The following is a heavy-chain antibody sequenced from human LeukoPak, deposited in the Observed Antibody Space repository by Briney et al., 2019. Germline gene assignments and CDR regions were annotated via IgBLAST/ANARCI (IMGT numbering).Heavy chain of an antibody. D-gene: IGHD1-26*01. CDR2: IYYSGST. Sequence: SETLSLTCTVSGGSISSSSYSWGWLRPPPGKGLEWIGSIYYSGSTFYNPSLKSRVTISVDTSKNQFPLKLRSVTAADTAVYYCARQGSGRTSDYWGQGTLVTASS. CDR3: ARQGSGRTSDY. J-gene: IGHJ4*02. V-gene: IGHV4-39*01. CDR1: GGSISSSSYS.